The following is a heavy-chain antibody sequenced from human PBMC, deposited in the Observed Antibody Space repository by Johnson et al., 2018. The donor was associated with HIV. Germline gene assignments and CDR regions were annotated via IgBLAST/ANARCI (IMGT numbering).Heavy chain of an antibody. V-gene: IGHV3-30*18. CDR2: ISYDGSNK. D-gene: IGHD3/OR15-3a*01. J-gene: IGHJ3*02. CDR1: GFTFSSYG. Sequence: QVQLVEYGGGVVQPGRSLRLSCAASGFTFSSYGMHWVRQAPGKGLEWVAVISYDGSNKYYADSVKGLSTISRDNSKNTLYLQMNSLRAEDTAVYYCAKGFFELDDAFDIWGQGTMVTVSS. CDR3: AKGFFELDDAFDI.